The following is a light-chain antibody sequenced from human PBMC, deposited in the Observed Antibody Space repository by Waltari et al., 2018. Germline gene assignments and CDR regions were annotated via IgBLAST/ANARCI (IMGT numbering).Light chain of an antibody. J-gene: IGKJ4*01. V-gene: IGKV1-39*01. Sequence: DIQMTQSPSSLSASVGDRVTITCRASQSISSYLNWYQQKPGKAPNLLIYAAFSLQSGVPSRFSVSGSGTDFTLTISSLQPEDFATYFCQQSFSAPLTFGGGTKVEIK. CDR1: QSISSY. CDR2: AAF. CDR3: QQSFSAPLT.